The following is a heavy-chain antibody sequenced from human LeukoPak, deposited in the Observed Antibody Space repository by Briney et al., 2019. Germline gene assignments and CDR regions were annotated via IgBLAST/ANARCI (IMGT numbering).Heavy chain of an antibody. D-gene: IGHD3-10*01. Sequence: GGSLRLACAASGFTFSDYYMSWIRQAPGKGLEWVSYISSSGSTIYYADSVKGRFTISRDNAKNSLYLQMNSLRAEDTAVYYCAREAQIITMVRGYFDYWGQGTLVTVSS. CDR2: ISSSGSTI. J-gene: IGHJ4*02. CDR3: AREAQIITMVRGYFDY. CDR1: GFTFSDYY. V-gene: IGHV3-11*04.